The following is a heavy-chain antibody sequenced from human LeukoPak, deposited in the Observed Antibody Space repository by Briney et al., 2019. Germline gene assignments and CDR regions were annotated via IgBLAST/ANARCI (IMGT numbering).Heavy chain of an antibody. Sequence: SVKVSCKAPGGTFSSYAISWVRQAPGQGLEWMGGIIPIFGTANYAQKFQGRVTITAGESTSTAYMELSSLRSEDTAVYYCARGLRPLTTGAFDIWGQGTMVTVSS. D-gene: IGHD3-9*01. V-gene: IGHV1-69*13. CDR1: GGTFSSYA. CDR2: IIPIFGTA. CDR3: ARGLRPLTTGAFDI. J-gene: IGHJ3*02.